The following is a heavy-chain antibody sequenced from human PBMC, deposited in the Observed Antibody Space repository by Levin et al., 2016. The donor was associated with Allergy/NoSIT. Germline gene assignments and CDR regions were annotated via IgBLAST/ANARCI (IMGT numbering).Heavy chain of an antibody. CDR3: ASRSVTYEGAFDY. D-gene: IGHD5-12*01. CDR2: IYPDDSDI. J-gene: IGHJ4*02. V-gene: IGHV5-51*01. CDR1: GYSFTTHW. Sequence: KVSCKGSGYSFTTHWIGWVRQMPGKGLEWMGIIYPDDSDIRYNPSFQGRVTISVDKSISTAYLQWSSLKASDTAMYYCASRSVTYEGAFDYWGQGTLVTVSS.